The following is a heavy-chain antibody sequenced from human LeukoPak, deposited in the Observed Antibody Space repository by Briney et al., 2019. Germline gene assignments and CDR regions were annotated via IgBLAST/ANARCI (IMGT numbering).Heavy chain of an antibody. CDR2: ISAYNGNT. V-gene: IGHV1-18*01. CDR3: ARDLQVGAMHYFDY. J-gene: IGHJ4*02. Sequence: GASVKVSCKASGYTFTSYGISWVRQAPGQGLEWMGWISAYNGNTNYAQKLQGRVTVTTDTSTSTAYMELRSLRSDDTAVYYCARDLQVGAMHYFDYWGQGTLVTVSS. CDR1: GYTFTSYG. D-gene: IGHD1-26*01.